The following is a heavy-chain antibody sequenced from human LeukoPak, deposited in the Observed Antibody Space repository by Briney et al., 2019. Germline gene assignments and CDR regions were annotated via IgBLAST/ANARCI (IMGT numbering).Heavy chain of an antibody. Sequence: GASVRVSCKASGYTFTSYYMHWVRQAPGQGLEWMGIINPSGGSTSYAQKFQGRVTMTRDTSTSTVYMELSSLRSEDTAVYYCARVDAISEIQLWSHYDYWGQGTLVTVST. CDR2: INPSGGST. D-gene: IGHD5-18*01. CDR1: GYTFTSYY. J-gene: IGHJ4*02. CDR3: ARVDAISEIQLWSHYDY. V-gene: IGHV1-46*01.